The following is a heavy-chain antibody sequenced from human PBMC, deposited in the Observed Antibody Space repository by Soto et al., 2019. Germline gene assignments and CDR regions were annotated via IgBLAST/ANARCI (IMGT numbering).Heavy chain of an antibody. CDR2: MNPNSGNT. V-gene: IGHV1-8*01. J-gene: IGHJ4*02. CDR3: ARGLPLYMTTVTTHIFDY. Sequence: QVQLVQSGAEVKKPGASVKVSCKASGYTFTSYDINWVRQATGQGLEWMGWMNPNSGNTGYAQKFQGRVTMTRNTSISTAYMELSSLRSEDTAVYYCARGLPLYMTTVTTHIFDYWGQGTLVTVSS. CDR1: GYTFTSYD. D-gene: IGHD4-17*01.